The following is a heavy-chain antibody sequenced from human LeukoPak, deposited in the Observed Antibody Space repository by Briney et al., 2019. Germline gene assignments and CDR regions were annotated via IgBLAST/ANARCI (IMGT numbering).Heavy chain of an antibody. Sequence: PSETLSLTCTVSGGSISTYYWSWIRQSPGKGLEWIGYVDYRGSTNYNPSLKSRVTISVDTSKNQFSLKLNSVTAADTVVYYCARRHYDSSSYDDWGQGTLVTVSS. CDR3: ARRHYDSSSYDD. D-gene: IGHD3-22*01. CDR2: VDYRGST. J-gene: IGHJ4*02. CDR1: GGSISTYY. V-gene: IGHV4-59*01.